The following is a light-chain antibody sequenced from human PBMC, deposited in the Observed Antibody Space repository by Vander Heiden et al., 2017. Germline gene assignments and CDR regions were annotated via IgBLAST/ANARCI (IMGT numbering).Light chain of an antibody. V-gene: IGLV3-25*03. CDR1: ALPKQY. CDR3: QSADSSGTYPRV. Sequence: SYELTQPPSVSVSPGQTARITCSGDALPKQYAYWYQQKPGQAPVLVIYKDSERPSGIPERFSGSSSGTTVTLTMSGVQAEDEADYYCQSADSSGTYPRVFGTGTKVTVL. J-gene: IGLJ1*01. CDR2: KDS.